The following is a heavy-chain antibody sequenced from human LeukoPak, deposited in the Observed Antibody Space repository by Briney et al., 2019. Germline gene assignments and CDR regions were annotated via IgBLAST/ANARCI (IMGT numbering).Heavy chain of an antibody. CDR3: AKRVPLTALDS. CDR2: IGSGSVDK. J-gene: IGHJ5*01. D-gene: IGHD3-3*01. V-gene: IGHV3-23*01. Sequence: GGSLRLSCAASGFSFNIYAMGWLRQAPGKGLEWVSVIGSGSVDKHYADTVRGRFDISRDNSKNRLFLQMNSLRVEDSGVYYCAKRVPLTALDSWGQGTLVTVSS. CDR1: GFSFNIYA.